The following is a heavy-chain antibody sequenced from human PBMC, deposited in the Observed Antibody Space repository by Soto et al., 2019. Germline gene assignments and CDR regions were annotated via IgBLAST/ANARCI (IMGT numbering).Heavy chain of an antibody. CDR3: ARERDGYNEGYFDY. Sequence: PGESLKISCAASGFTFSSYWMHWVRQAPGKGLVWVSRINSDGSSTSYADSVKGRFTISRDNAKNTLYLQMNSLRAEDTAVYYCARERDGYNEGYFDYWGQGTLVTVSS. D-gene: IGHD5-12*01. V-gene: IGHV3-74*01. CDR2: INSDGSST. J-gene: IGHJ4*02. CDR1: GFTFSSYW.